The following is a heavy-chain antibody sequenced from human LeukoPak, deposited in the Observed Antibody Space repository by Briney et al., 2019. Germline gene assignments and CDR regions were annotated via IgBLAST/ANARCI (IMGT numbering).Heavy chain of an antibody. CDR3: ARDYTADYYDSSGRGFDY. V-gene: IGHV1-2*02. CDR2: INPNSGGT. D-gene: IGHD3-22*01. J-gene: IGHJ4*02. CDR1: GYTFTGYY. Sequence: ASVKFSCKASGYTFTGYYMHWVRQAPGQGLEWMGWINPNSGGTNYAQKFQGRVTMTRDTSISTAYMELSRLRSDDTAVYYCARDYTADYYDSSGRGFDYWGQGTLVTVSS.